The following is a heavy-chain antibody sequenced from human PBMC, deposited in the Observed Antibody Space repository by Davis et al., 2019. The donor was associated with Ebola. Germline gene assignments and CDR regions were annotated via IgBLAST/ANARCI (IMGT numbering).Heavy chain of an antibody. CDR1: GFIVRNNH. D-gene: IGHD4-17*01. CDR2: IYSGGTI. J-gene: IGHJ3*02. Sequence: GESLKISCAASGFIVRNNHMSWVRQAPGKGLEWVSTIYSGGTIDYADSVKGRFTISRDNSKNMLYLQMNSLRAEDTAVYYCAREDYGDSTRVSDAFDIWGQGTMVTVSS. CDR3: AREDYGDSTRVSDAFDI. V-gene: IGHV3-53*01.